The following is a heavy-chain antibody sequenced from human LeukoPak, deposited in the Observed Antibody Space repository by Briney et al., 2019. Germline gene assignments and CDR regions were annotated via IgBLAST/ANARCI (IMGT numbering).Heavy chain of an antibody. V-gene: IGHV1-8*01. CDR3: ARRESTYSSSYWFDP. J-gene: IGHJ5*02. CDR2: MNPNSGNT. CDR1: GYTFTSYG. D-gene: IGHD6-13*01. Sequence: ASVKVSCKASGYTFTSYGINWVRQAPGQGLEWMGWMNPNSGNTGYAQKFQGRVTMTRNTSISTAYMELSSLRSEDTAVYYCARRESTYSSSYWFDPWGQGTLVTVSS.